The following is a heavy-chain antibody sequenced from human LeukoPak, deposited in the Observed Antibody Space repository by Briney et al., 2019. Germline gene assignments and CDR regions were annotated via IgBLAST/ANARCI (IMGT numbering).Heavy chain of an antibody. J-gene: IGHJ3*02. CDR3: ARVGGNVAFDI. V-gene: IGHV4-34*01. CDR2: INHSGST. Sequence: SETLSLTCAVYGGSFSGYYWSWIRQPPGKGLEWIGEINHSGSTYYNPSLKSRVTISVDTSKNQFSLKLSSVTAADTAVYYCARVGGNVAFDIWGQGTMVTVSS. D-gene: IGHD4-23*01. CDR1: GGSFSGYY.